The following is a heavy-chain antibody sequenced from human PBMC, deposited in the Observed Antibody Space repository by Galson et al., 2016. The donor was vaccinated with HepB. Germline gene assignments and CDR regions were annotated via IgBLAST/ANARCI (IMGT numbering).Heavy chain of an antibody. CDR2: VSGKSNSNAT. CDR1: DFTLSDST. J-gene: IGHJ6*02. V-gene: IGHV3-73*01. D-gene: IGHD3-9*01. CDR3: TRGGLTGYYYGMDV. Sequence: SLRLSCAASDFTLSDSTIHWIRQASGKGLEWVGHVSGKSNSNATAYAESVKGRFTIARDDVGNTASLQMNNLKAEDTAVYYCTRGGLTGYYYGMDVWGQGTTVIVSS.